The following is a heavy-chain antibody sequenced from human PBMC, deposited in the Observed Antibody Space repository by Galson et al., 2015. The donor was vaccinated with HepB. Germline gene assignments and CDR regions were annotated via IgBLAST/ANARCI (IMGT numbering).Heavy chain of an antibody. CDR2: TYYRSQWYS. Sequence: CAISGDSVSSRTASWNWIRQSPSRGLEWLGRTYYRSQWYSEYSASVRGRMAISPDTSENQFSLHLSSVTPEDTAIYFCARAWTSRPSTRQTDHLDYWGQGTLVTVSS. D-gene: IGHD1-1*01. V-gene: IGHV6-1*01. CDR1: GDSVSSRTAS. CDR3: ARAWTSRPSTRQTDHLDY. J-gene: IGHJ4*02.